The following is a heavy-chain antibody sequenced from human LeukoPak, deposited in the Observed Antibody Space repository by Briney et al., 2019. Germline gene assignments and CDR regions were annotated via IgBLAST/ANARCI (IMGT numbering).Heavy chain of an antibody. CDR3: ARLNAYYYDSSGYYADY. CDR2: ISSSGSTI. D-gene: IGHD3-22*01. CDR1: GFTFSSYS. Sequence: GGSLRLSCAASGFTFSSYSMNWVRQAPGKGLEWVSYISSSGSTIYYADSVKGRFTISRDNAKNSLYLQMNSLRAEDTAVYYCARLNAYYYDSSGYYADYWGQGTLVTVSS. V-gene: IGHV3-48*04. J-gene: IGHJ4*02.